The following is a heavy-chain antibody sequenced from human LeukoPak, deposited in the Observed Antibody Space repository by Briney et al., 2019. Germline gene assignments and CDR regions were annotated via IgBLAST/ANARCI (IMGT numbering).Heavy chain of an antibody. CDR3: ARVSWRWLQLQVFDY. D-gene: IGHD5-24*01. V-gene: IGHV4-39*07. J-gene: IGHJ4*02. Sequence: SETLSLTCTVSGGSISSSSYYWGWIRQPPGKGLEWIGSIYYSGSTYYNPSLKSRVTISVDTSKNQFSLKLSSVTAADTAVYYCARVSWRWLQLQVFDYWGQGTLVTVSS. CDR1: GGSISSSSYY. CDR2: IYYSGST.